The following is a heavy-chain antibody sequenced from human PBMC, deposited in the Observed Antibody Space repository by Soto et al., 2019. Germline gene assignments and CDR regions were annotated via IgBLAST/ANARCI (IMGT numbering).Heavy chain of an antibody. J-gene: IGHJ4*02. CDR3: ARARRDCSSTSCYPYFDY. CDR1: GYTFTSYG. Sequence: ASVKVSCKASGYTFTSYGISWVRQAPGQGLEWMGWISAYNGNTNYAQKLQGRVTMTTDTSTSTAYMELRSLRSDDTAVYYCARARRDCSSTSCYPYFDYWGQGTLVTVSS. V-gene: IGHV1-18*01. D-gene: IGHD2-2*01. CDR2: ISAYNGNT.